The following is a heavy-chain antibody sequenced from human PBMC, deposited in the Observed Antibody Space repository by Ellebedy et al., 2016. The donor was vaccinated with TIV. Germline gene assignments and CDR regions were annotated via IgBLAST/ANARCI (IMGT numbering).Heavy chain of an antibody. D-gene: IGHD2-2*01. J-gene: IGHJ6*02. V-gene: IGHV3-33*01. CDR2: IWYDGSNK. CDR1: GFTFSSYG. Sequence: GGSLRLSXAASGFTFSSYGMHWVRQAPGKGLEWVAVIWYDGSNKYYADSVKGRFTISRDNSKNTLYLQMNSLRAEDTAVYYCARDPPHQVPAGMDVWGQGTTVTVSS. CDR3: ARDPPHQVPAGMDV.